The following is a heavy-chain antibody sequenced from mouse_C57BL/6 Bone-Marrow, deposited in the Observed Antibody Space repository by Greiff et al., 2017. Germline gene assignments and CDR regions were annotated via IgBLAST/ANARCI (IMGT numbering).Heavy chain of an antibody. CDR3: ARRMDY. V-gene: IGHV1-69*01. CDR1: GYTFTSYW. J-gene: IGHJ4*01. Sequence: QVQLKQPGAELVMPGASVKLSCKASGYTFTSYWMHWVKQRPGQGLEWIGEIDPSDSYTNYNQKFKGKSPLTVDKSSSTAYMQLSSLTSEDSAVYYCARRMDYWGQGTSVTVSS. CDR2: IDPSDSYT.